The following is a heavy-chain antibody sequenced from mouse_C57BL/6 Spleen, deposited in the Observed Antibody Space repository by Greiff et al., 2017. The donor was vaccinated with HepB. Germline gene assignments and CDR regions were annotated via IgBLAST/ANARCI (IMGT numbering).Heavy chain of an antibody. CDR3: ARQDSGFAY. Sequence: VKLLESGAELARPGASVKLSCKASGYTFTRYGISWVKQRTGQGLEWIGEIYPRSGNTYYNEKFKGKATLTADKSSSTAYMELRSLTSEDSAVYFCARQDSGFAYWGQGTLVTVSA. CDR1: GYTFTRYG. V-gene: IGHV1-81*01. J-gene: IGHJ3*01. CDR2: IYPRSGNT.